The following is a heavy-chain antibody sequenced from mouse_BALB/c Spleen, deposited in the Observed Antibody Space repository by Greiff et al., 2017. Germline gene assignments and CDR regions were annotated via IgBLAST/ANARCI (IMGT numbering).Heavy chain of an antibody. Sequence: EVMLVESGGDLVKPGGSLKLSCAASGFTFSSYGMSWVRQTPDKRLEWVATISSGGSYAYYPDSVKGRFTISRDNAKNTLYPQMSSLKSEDTAMYYCARHTTNYFDYWGQGTTLTVSS. J-gene: IGHJ2*01. CDR3: ARHTTNYFDY. CDR1: GFTFSSYG. D-gene: IGHD1-1*01. V-gene: IGHV5-6*01. CDR2: ISSGGSYA.